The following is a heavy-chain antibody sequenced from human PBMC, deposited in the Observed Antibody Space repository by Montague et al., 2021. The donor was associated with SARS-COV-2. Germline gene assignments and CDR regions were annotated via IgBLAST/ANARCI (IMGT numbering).Heavy chain of an antibody. Sequence: CAISGDSVSSNNAAWNWIRQSPSRGLEWLGGTNYRSKWHYDYAVSVKSRILIMPNTTENQFSLQLNSVTPEDTAVYYCARDAHIGNTWPFSGYCMDVWGQGTTVTVSS. D-gene: IGHD2-21*01. CDR3: ARDAHIGNTWPFSGYCMDV. CDR1: GDSVSSNNAA. CDR2: TNYRSKWHY. V-gene: IGHV6-1*01. J-gene: IGHJ6*02.